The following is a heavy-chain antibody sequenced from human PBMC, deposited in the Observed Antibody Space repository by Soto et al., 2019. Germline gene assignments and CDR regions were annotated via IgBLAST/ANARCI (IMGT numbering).Heavy chain of an antibody. J-gene: IGHJ4*02. D-gene: IGHD5-12*01. CDR1: GFTFSSYS. V-gene: IGHV3-21*01. CDR3: SSSKEGYDCDY. CDR2: ISSSSSYI. Sequence: GGSLTLSCAASGFTFSSYSMNWVRQAPGKGLEWVSSISSSSSYIYYADSVKGRFTISRDNAKNSMYMQMNSLRAKDPAVNYWSSSKEGYDCDYWGQGTLVTVSS.